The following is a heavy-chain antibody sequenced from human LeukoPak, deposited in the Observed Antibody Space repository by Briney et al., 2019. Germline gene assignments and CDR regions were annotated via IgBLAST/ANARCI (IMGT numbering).Heavy chain of an antibody. V-gene: IGHV3-21*01. Sequence: GGSLRLSCAASGFTFSSYSMNWVRQAPGKGLEWVSSISSGSGYIYCADSVKGRFTISRDNAKNPLYLQMNSLRAEDTAVYYCARELYLHVWGKGTTVTVSS. CDR3: ARELYLHV. CDR2: ISSGSGYI. CDR1: GFTFSSYS. J-gene: IGHJ6*03.